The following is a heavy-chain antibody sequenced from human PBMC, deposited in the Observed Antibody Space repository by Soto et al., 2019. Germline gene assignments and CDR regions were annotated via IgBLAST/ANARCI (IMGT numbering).Heavy chain of an antibody. J-gene: IGHJ6*02. D-gene: IGHD1-26*01. V-gene: IGHV3-30*18. CDR3: AKDHGGSSSHPYYYGMDV. Sequence: QVQLVESGGGVVQPGRSLRLSCAASGFTFSSYGMHWVRQAPGKGLEWVSVISYDGSNKYYADSVKGRFTISRDNSKNTLYLQMNSLRAEDTAVYYCAKDHGGSSSHPYYYGMDVWGQGTTVTVSS. CDR1: GFTFSSYG. CDR2: ISYDGSNK.